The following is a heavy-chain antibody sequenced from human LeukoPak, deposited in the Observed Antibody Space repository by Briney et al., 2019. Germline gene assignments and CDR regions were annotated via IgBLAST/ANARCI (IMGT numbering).Heavy chain of an antibody. CDR3: AELGITMIGGV. V-gene: IGHV3-48*01. Sequence: GGSLRLSCAASGFTFSSYSMNWVRQAPGKGLEWVSYISSSSSTIYYAGSVKGRFTISRDNAKNSLYLQMNSLRAEDTAVYYCAELGITMIGGVWGKGTTVTISS. J-gene: IGHJ6*04. CDR1: GFTFSSYS. CDR2: ISSSSSTI. D-gene: IGHD3-10*02.